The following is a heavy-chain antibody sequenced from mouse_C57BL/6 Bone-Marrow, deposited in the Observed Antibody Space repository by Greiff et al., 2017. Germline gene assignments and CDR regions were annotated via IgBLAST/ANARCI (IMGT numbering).Heavy chain of an antibody. D-gene: IGHD2-2*01. V-gene: IGHV5-9-1*02. CDR2: ISSGGDYI. Sequence: EVMLVESGEGLVKPGGSLKLSCAASGFTFSSYAMSWVRQTPEKRLEWVAYISSGGDYIYYADTVKGRFPISRDNARNTLYLQMSSLKSEDTAMYYCTRDHGYDYFDYWGQGTTLTVSS. CDR1: GFTFSSYA. CDR3: TRDHGYDYFDY. J-gene: IGHJ2*01.